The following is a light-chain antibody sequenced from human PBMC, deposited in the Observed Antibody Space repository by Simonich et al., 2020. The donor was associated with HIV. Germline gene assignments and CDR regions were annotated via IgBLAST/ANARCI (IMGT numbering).Light chain of an antibody. CDR2: DAS. J-gene: IGKJ3*01. CDR3: QQRSIWPFT. Sequence: EIVMTQSPATLSLSPGERATLSCRASPSVSSKLAWYQQKPGQAPRLLIYDASNRATGIPARFSGSGSGTDFTLTISSLEPEDFAVYYCQQRSIWPFTFGPGTKVDIK. CDR1: PSVSSK. V-gene: IGKV3-11*01.